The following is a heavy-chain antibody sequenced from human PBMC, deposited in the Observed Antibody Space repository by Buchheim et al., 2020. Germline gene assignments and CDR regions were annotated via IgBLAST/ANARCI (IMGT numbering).Heavy chain of an antibody. V-gene: IGHV3-7*01. CDR2: LKPVGSQQ. J-gene: IGHJ5*02. D-gene: IGHD3-10*01. Sequence: EVHVVESGGGLVQPGGSLRLSCEASGFTISDSWMNWVRQAPGKGLEWAANLKPVGSQQYYLDSGKGRFTISRDIAKNSVYLKMNSLRDEDTAIYYCAKGLSPWGQGIL. CDR1: GFTISDSW. CDR3: AKGLSP.